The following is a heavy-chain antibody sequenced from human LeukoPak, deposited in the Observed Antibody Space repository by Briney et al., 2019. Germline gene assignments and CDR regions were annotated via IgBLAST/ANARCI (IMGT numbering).Heavy chain of an antibody. CDR3: ASALRIYYYFDY. J-gene: IGHJ4*02. CDR1: GFILSTSE. Sequence: PGGSLRLSCVASGFILSTSEMNWVRQAPGKGLEWVSFIASDGTIYYADSVKGRFTLSRDNAKNSLYLQMNSLRAEDTAVYYCASALRIYYYFDYWGQGTLVTVSS. D-gene: IGHD1-26*01. CDR2: IASDGTI. V-gene: IGHV3-48*03.